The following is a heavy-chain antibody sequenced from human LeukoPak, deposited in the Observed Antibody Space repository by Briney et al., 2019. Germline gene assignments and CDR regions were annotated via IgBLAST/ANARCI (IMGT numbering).Heavy chain of an antibody. CDR2: IYRGDSDT. D-gene: IGHD3-10*01. J-gene: IGHJ4*02. CDR3: ARQSYYGSGSYRTQSDY. Sequence: GASLQISSKGSGYSISSYWSGWRRPMPGKVLWWMGIIYRGDSDTRYSPSFQGQVTISADKSISTAYLQWSSLKASDTAMYYCARQSYYGSGSYRTQSDYWGQGTLVTVSS. V-gene: IGHV5-51*01. CDR1: GYSISSYW.